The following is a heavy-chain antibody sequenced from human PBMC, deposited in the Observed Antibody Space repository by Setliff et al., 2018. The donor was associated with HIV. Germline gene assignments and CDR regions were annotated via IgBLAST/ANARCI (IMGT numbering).Heavy chain of an antibody. CDR2: VIPVLRKT. V-gene: IGHV1-69*10. D-gene: IGHD5-12*01. CDR3: ATEGIGGWLRPMPDY. CDR1: GGSFSSYA. Sequence: SVKVSCKASGGSFSSYATSWVRQSPGQGLEWVGGVIPVLRKTTYAQKFQGRVTITADKSTSTAYMELSGLRSEDTAEYYCATEGIGGWLRPMPDYWGQGTQVTSPQ. J-gene: IGHJ4*02.